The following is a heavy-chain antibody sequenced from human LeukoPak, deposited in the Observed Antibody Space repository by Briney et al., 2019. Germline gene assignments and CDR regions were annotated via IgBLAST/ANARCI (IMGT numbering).Heavy chain of an antibody. CDR2: IWYDGSNK. D-gene: IGHD3-22*01. Sequence: GGSLRLSCAASGFTFSSYGMHWVRQAPGKGLEWVAVIWYDGSNKYYADSVKGRFTISRDNSKNTVYLQMNSLRAEDTAVYYCARGLGTTVTNEYYYDSSGYYDGGLDYWGQGTLVTVSS. CDR3: ARGLGTTVTNEYYYDSSGYYDGGLDY. V-gene: IGHV3-33*01. J-gene: IGHJ4*02. CDR1: GFTFSSYG.